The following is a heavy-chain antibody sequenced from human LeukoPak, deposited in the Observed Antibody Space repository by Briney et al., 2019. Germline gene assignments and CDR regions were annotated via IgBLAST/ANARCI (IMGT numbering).Heavy chain of an antibody. CDR1: RFTFSHYS. CDR3: AKDTHSGFDYSNSLDN. CDR2: IWSGGSNK. D-gene: IGHD4-11*01. V-gene: IGHV3-33*06. Sequence: GGSLRLSCAASRFTFSHYSMHWVRQAPGKGLEWVSVIWSGGSNKYYADSVKGRFTVSRDNSQNTLYLHMNSLRPEDTAVYYCAKDTHSGFDYSNSLDNWGQGTLVTVSS. J-gene: IGHJ4*02.